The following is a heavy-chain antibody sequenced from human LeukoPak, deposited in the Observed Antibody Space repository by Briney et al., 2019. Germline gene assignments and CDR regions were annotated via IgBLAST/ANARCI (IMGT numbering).Heavy chain of an antibody. CDR1: GFTYSSYA. V-gene: IGHV3-23*01. CDR3: AKDSGRFLEWLNYFDY. CDR2: ISGMGGST. J-gene: IGHJ4*02. Sequence: GGSLRLSCAASGFTYSSYAMSWVAQAPGKGLGWVSAISGMGGSTYYADSVKGRFTIPRDNSKNTLYLQRNSLRAEDTAVYYCAKDSGRFLEWLNYFDYWGQGTLVTVSS. D-gene: IGHD3-3*01.